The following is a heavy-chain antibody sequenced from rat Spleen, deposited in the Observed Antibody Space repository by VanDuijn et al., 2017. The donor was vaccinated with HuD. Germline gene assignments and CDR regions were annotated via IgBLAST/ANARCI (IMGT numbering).Heavy chain of an antibody. V-gene: IGHV5-29*01. CDR2: ISYDGSNT. CDR1: GFTFNYYW. Sequence: EVELVESGGGLVHPGRSLKLSCVTSGFTFNYYWMTWVRQAPTKGLEWVSTISYDGSNTYYRDSVKGRFTISRDNAKTTLYLQMDSLRSEDTATYYCTRENWVLDYWGQGVMVTVSS. J-gene: IGHJ2*01. CDR3: TRENWVLDY. D-gene: IGHD5-1*01.